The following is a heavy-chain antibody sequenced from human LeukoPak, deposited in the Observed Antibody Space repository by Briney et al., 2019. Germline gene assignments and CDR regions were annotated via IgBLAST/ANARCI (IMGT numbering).Heavy chain of an antibody. V-gene: IGHV3-33*01. CDR2: IWDDGSKK. D-gene: IGHD3-16*01. CDR3: ARDLGRGNTPFDY. J-gene: IGHJ4*02. Sequence: QPGRSLRLSCAASGFIFSSYGMHWVRQAPVKGLEWLAVIWDDGSKKYYADSVKGRFTISRDNSKNTVYLQMNSLRAEDTALYYCARDLGRGNTPFDYWGQGTLVTVSS. CDR1: GFIFSSYG.